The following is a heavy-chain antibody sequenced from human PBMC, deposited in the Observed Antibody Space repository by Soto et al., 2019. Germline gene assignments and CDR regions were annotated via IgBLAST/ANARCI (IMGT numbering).Heavy chain of an antibody. Sequence: QVQLVESGGGVVQPGRSLRLSCAASGFTFSSYGMHWVRQAPGKGLEWVAVISYDGSNKYYADSVKGRFTISRDNSKNTLYLQMNSLRAEDTAVYYCAKDPHSSSWLSGWFDPWGQGTLVTVSS. J-gene: IGHJ5*02. CDR3: AKDPHSSSWLSGWFDP. CDR2: ISYDGSNK. V-gene: IGHV3-30*18. CDR1: GFTFSSYG. D-gene: IGHD6-13*01.